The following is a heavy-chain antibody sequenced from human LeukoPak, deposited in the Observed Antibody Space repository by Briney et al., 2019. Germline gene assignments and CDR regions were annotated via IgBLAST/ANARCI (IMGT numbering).Heavy chain of an antibody. Sequence: GGSLRLSCAASGFTFDDYTMHWVRQTPGKGLEWVSLISWDGVSTYYADSVKGRFTISRDNSKNSLYLQMNSLRTEDTALYYCAKGHIVGAITEFDYWGQGTLVTVSS. J-gene: IGHJ4*02. CDR1: GFTFDDYT. V-gene: IGHV3-43*01. CDR2: ISWDGVST. D-gene: IGHD1-26*01. CDR3: AKGHIVGAITEFDY.